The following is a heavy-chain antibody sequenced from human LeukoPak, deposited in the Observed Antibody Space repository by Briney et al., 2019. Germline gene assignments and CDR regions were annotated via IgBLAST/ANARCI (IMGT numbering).Heavy chain of an antibody. D-gene: IGHD3-16*01. CDR3: ARQVRGYDYVWGSYTVFDY. J-gene: IGHJ4*02. V-gene: IGHV4-39*01. Sequence: PSETLSLTCTVSGGSISSSSYYWGWIRQPPGKGLEWIGSIYYSGSTYYNPSLKSRVTISVDTSKNQFSLKLSSVTAADTAVYYCARQVRGYDYVWGSYTVFDYWGQGTLVTVSS. CDR1: GGSISSSSYY. CDR2: IYYSGST.